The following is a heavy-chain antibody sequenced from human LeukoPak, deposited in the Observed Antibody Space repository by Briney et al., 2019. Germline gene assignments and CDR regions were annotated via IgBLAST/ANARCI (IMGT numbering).Heavy chain of an antibody. CDR1: GGTFSSYA. CDR2: IIPILGIA. Sequence: SLKLSCKASGGTFSSYAISWVRQAPGKGLEWMGRIIPILGIANYAEKFQGRVTRTEDKSTSTAYMERSRLKDEDMAVYYCTELYGSGSYSGLDYWGQGTLVTVSS. V-gene: IGHV1-69*04. J-gene: IGHJ4*02. D-gene: IGHD3-10*01. CDR3: TELYGSGSYSGLDY.